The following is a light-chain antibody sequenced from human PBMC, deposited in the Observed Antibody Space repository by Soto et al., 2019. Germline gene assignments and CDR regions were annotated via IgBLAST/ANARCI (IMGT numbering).Light chain of an antibody. Sequence: QSALTQPASVSGSPGQSITISCTSYNLVSGYQHHPGKAPKLMIDEGSNRPSGVSDRFFGSKSGNTASLTISGLQAEDEAEYYCSSYAGAVVFGGGTTLTVL. V-gene: IGLV2-23*01. CDR2: EGS. CDR3: SSYAGAVV. CDR1: SYNL. J-gene: IGLJ2*01.